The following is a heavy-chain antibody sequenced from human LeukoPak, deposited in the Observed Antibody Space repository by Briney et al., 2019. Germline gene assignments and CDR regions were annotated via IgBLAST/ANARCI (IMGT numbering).Heavy chain of an antibody. CDR1: GFIFSSYA. V-gene: IGHV3-23*01. CDR3: AKDVGKWESLHFFDY. D-gene: IGHD1-26*01. Sequence: SGGSLRLSCAASGFIFSSYAMSWVRQAPGKGLEWVSALSGSGSSTYYADSVKGRFTISRDNSKNTLYLQMNSLRAEDTAVYYCAKDVGKWESLHFFDYWGQGTLVTVSS. CDR2: LSGSGSST. J-gene: IGHJ4*02.